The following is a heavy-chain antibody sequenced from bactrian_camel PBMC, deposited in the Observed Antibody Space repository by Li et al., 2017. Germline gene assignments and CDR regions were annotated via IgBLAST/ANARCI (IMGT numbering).Heavy chain of an antibody. CDR3: AARRRCRYPWGRSDDWDY. J-gene: IGHJ4*01. V-gene: IGHV3S63*01. Sequence: HVQLVESGGGSVQTGGSLRLSCAASGDNYDQYCMAWFRQAPGKGRTGVAALYTLGPSYSASVKGRFTVSQDNARNTAYLQMNSLEPDDSAMYYCAARRRCRYPWGRSDDWDYWGQGTQVTVS. CDR1: GDNYDQYC. CDR2: LYTLGP. D-gene: IGHD5*01.